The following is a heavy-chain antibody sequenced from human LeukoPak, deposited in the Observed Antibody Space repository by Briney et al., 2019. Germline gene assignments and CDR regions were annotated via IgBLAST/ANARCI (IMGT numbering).Heavy chain of an antibody. J-gene: IGHJ4*02. CDR1: GYTFTRYY. V-gene: IGHV1-46*01. CDR3: ARVAYNYYFEY. Sequence: ASVKVSCKASGYTFTRYYIHWVRQAPGQGLEWMGIINPSGGSTSYAQKFQGRVTMTRDMSSSTVYMELSSLIFEDTAVYYCARVAYNYYFEYWGQGTLVTVSS. D-gene: IGHD5-24*01. CDR2: INPSGGST.